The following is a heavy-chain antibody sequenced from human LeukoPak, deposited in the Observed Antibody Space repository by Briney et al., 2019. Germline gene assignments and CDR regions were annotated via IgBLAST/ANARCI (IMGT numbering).Heavy chain of an antibody. D-gene: IGHD1-1*01. CDR3: ARDRGTWNDDGFDY. Sequence: SETLSLTCTVSGNSISSSSYYWVWIRQPPGKGLEWIGSINYYGKTYYNPSVKSRVTISVDTSKNQFSLKLSSVTAADTAVYYCARDRGTWNDDGFDYWGQGTLVTVSS. V-gene: IGHV4-39*07. J-gene: IGHJ4*02. CDR1: GNSISSSSYY. CDR2: INYYGKT.